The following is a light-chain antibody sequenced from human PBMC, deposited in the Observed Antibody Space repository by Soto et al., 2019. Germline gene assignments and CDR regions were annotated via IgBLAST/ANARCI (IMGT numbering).Light chain of an antibody. CDR3: QQYNSFPYT. CDR2: KGS. CDR1: ESISGW. V-gene: IGKV1-5*03. J-gene: IGKJ2*01. Sequence: DIQLTQSPFTLSASVGDRVTITCRASESISGWLAWYQQIPGKAPRLLIYKGSTLESGVPSRFSGSGFGTEFTLTISSLQPDDFATYYGQQYNSFPYTFGQGTKLEIK.